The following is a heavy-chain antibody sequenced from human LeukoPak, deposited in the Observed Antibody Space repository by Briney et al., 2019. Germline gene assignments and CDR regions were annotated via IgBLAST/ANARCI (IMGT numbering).Heavy chain of an antibody. D-gene: IGHD3-9*01. V-gene: IGHV3-20*01. Sequence: SLRLSCAASGFTFDDYGMSWVRQAPGKGLEWVPGINWNGGSTGYADSVKGRFTISRDNAKNSLYLQMNSLRAEDTALYHCARSDYDILTGLSHDAFDIWGQGTMVTVSS. CDR3: ARSDYDILTGLSHDAFDI. CDR1: GFTFDDYG. J-gene: IGHJ3*02. CDR2: INWNGGST.